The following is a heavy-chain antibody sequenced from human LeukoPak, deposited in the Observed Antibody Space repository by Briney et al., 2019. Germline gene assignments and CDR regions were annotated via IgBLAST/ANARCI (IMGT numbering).Heavy chain of an antibody. D-gene: IGHD3-10*01. CDR3: ARHGRRMVRGNYYFDY. CDR2: IYHSGST. J-gene: IGHJ4*02. V-gene: IGHV4-38-2*02. Sequence: DPSETLSLTCTVSGYSISSGYYWGWIRQPPGKGLEWIGSIYHSGSTYYNPSLKSRVTISVDTSKNQFSLKLTSVTAADTAVYYCARHGRRMVRGNYYFDYWGQGTLVTVSS. CDR1: GYSISSGYY.